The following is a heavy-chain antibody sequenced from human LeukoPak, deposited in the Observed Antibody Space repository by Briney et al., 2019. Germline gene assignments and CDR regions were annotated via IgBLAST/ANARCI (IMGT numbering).Heavy chain of an antibody. D-gene: IGHD5-18*01. CDR2: ISWNSGSI. CDR3: AKGPRTAMVPTSY. Sequence: RPGGSLRLSCAASGFTFDDYAMHWVRQAPGKGLEWVSGISWNSGSIGYADSVKGRFTISRDNAKNSLYLQMNSLRAEDTALYYCAKGPRTAMVPTSYWGQGTLVTVSS. V-gene: IGHV3-9*01. CDR1: GFTFDDYA. J-gene: IGHJ4*02.